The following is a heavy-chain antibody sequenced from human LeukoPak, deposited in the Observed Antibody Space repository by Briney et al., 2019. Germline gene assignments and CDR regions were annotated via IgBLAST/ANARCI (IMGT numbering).Heavy chain of an antibody. D-gene: IGHD3-16*01. CDR1: GYTFTSYG. V-gene: IGHV1-18*01. J-gene: IGHJ6*02. CDR3: ARDSRSLARLYYYGMDV. Sequence: ASVKVSCKASGYTFTSYGISWVRQAPGQGLEWMRWISAYNGNTNYAQKLQGRVTMTTDTSTSTAYMELRSLRSDDTAVYYCARDSRSLARLYYYGMDVWGQGTTVTVSS. CDR2: ISAYNGNT.